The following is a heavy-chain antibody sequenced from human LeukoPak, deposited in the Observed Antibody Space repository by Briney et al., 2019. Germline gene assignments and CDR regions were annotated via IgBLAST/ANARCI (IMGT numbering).Heavy chain of an antibody. CDR2: ISGSGGST. CDR1: GFTFSSYA. Sequence: GGSLRFSCAASGFTFSSYAMSWVRQAPGKGLEWVSAISGSGGSTYYADSVKGRFTISRDNSKNTLYLQMNSLRAEDTAVYYCAKEGYYDSSGYSDFDYWGQGTLVTVSS. J-gene: IGHJ4*02. D-gene: IGHD3-22*01. V-gene: IGHV3-23*01. CDR3: AKEGYYDSSGYSDFDY.